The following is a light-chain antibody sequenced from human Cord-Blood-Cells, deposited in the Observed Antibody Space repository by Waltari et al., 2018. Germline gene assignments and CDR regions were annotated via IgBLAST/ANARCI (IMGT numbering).Light chain of an antibody. J-gene: IGKJ3*01. V-gene: IGKV4-1*01. CDR1: QSVLYNSNNRNY. CDR3: QQYYSTPFT. CDR2: WSS. Sequence: DIVMTQSPDSLAVSLGERATINCKPSQSVLYNSNNRNYLAWYQQKPGQPPELLIYWSSTRESGVPDRFSGSGSGTDFTLTISSLQAEDVAVYYCQQYYSTPFTFGPGTKVDIK.